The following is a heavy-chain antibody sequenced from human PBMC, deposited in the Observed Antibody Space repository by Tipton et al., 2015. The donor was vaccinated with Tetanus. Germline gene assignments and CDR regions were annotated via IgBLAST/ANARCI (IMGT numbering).Heavy chain of an antibody. CDR2: IYPGDSDT. D-gene: IGHD6-13*01. J-gene: IGHJ6*02. CDR3: ARIPYSSSWYHYGMDV. V-gene: IGHV5-51*01. CDR1: GYSFTSYW. Sequence: QLVQSGAEVKKPGESLKISCKGSGYSFTSYWIGWVRQMPGKGLEWMGIIYPGDSDTRYSPSFQGQVTNSADKSISTAYLQWSSLKASDTAMYYCARIPYSSSWYHYGMDVWGQGTTVTVSS.